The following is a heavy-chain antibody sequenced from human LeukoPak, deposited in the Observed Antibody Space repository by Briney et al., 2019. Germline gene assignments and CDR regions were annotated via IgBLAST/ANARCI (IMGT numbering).Heavy chain of an antibody. CDR2: ISGGGGST. V-gene: IGHV3-23*01. J-gene: IGHJ4*02. D-gene: IGHD1/OR15-1a*01. Sequence: GGSLRLSCAASGFTFSSYAMSWVRQAPGKGLEWVSAISGGGGSTYYADSVKGRSTISRDNAKNSLYLQMNSLRAEDTALYYCARGTYYFDYWGQGTLVTVSS. CDR1: GFTFSSYA. CDR3: ARGTYYFDY.